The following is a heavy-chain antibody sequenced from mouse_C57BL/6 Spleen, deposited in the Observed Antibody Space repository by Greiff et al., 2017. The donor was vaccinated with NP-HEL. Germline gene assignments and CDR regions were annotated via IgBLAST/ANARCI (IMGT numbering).Heavy chain of an antibody. Sequence: EVKLQESGAELVRPGASVKLSCTASGFNIKDDYMHWVKQRPEQGLEWIGWIDPENGDTEYASKFQGKATITADTSSNTAYLQLSSLTSEDTAVYYCTVGSSYYYAMDYWGQGTSVTVSS. CDR3: TVGSSYYYAMDY. CDR1: GFNIKDDY. CDR2: IDPENGDT. V-gene: IGHV14-4*01. J-gene: IGHJ4*01. D-gene: IGHD1-1*01.